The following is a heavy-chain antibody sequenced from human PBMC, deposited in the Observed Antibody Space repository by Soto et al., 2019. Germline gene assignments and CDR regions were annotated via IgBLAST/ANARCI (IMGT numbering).Heavy chain of an antibody. Sequence: PGGSLRLSCAASGFTFSSYAMSWVRQAPGKGLEWVSAISGSGGSTYYADSVKGRFTISRDNSKNTLYLQMNSLRAEDTAVYYCAKDLADAGYYYYGMDVWGQGTTVTVSS. D-gene: IGHD3-10*01. CDR1: GFTFSSYA. CDR3: AKDLADAGYYYYGMDV. CDR2: ISGSGGST. J-gene: IGHJ6*02. V-gene: IGHV3-23*01.